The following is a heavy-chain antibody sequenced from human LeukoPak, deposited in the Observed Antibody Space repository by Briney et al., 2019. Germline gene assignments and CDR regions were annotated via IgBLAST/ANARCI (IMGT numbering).Heavy chain of an antibody. Sequence: SETLSLTCAVSGGSISSGGYSWSWIRQPPGKGLEWIGYIYHSGSTYYNPSLKSRVTISVDRSKNQFSLKLSSVTAADTAVYYCAATRNWNYGHVQHWGQGTLVTVSS. D-gene: IGHD1-7*01. CDR1: GGSISSGGYS. CDR2: IYHSGST. V-gene: IGHV4-30-2*02. J-gene: IGHJ1*01. CDR3: AATRNWNYGHVQH.